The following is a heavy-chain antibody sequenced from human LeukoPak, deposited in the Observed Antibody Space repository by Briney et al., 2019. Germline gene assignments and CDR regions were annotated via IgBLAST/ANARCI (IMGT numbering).Heavy chain of an antibody. CDR3: ARERGPTVTTPLNWFDP. J-gene: IGHJ5*02. CDR1: GDSVSSNSSA. Sequence: SQTLSLTCAISGDSVSSNSSAWNWIRQSPSRGLEWLGRTYYRSKWYNDYAVSVKSRITINPDTSKNQFSLQLNSVTPEDTAVYYCARERGPTVTTPLNWFDPWGQGTLVTVSS. CDR2: TYYRSKWYN. V-gene: IGHV6-1*01. D-gene: IGHD4-17*01.